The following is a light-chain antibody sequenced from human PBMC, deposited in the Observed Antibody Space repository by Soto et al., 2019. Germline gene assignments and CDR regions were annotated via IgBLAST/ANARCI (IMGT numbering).Light chain of an antibody. CDR1: SSDVGNYKY. CDR2: EVS. J-gene: IGLJ1*01. Sequence: QSVLTQPASVSGSPGRSITISCTGTSSDVGNYKYVSWYQQHPGKAPKLMIYEVSNRTSGDSNRFSGSKSGNTASLTISGLQDEDETDYYCFTYTSSGTYVFGTGTKLTVL. CDR3: FTYTSSGTYV. V-gene: IGLV2-14*01.